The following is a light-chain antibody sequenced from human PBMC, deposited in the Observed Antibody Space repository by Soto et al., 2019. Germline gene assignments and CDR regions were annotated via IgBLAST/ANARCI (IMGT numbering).Light chain of an antibody. CDR3: SSYTSSSTWV. CDR2: DVS. CDR1: SSDIGGYNY. V-gene: IGLV2-14*01. J-gene: IGLJ3*02. Sequence: QSALTQPASVSGSPGQSITISCTGTSSDIGGYNYVSWYQQHPGKAPKLIISDVSNRPSGVSNRFSGSKSGNTASLTISGLQAEDEADYHCSSYTSSSTWVFGGGTKLTV.